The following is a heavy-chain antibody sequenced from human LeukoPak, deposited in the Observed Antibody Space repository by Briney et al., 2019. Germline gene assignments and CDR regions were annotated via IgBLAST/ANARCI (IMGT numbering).Heavy chain of an antibody. J-gene: IGHJ6*02. Sequence: GGSLRLSCAASGFTFSNSAMSWVRQAPGKGLEWVSTLSGSRITTYYADSVKGRFTISRDNAKNSLYLQMNSLRAEDTAVYYCARNSSGYFYDYYYYGMDVWGQGTTVTVSS. CDR1: GFTFSNSA. CDR2: LSGSRITT. V-gene: IGHV3-23*01. D-gene: IGHD3-22*01. CDR3: ARNSSGYFYDYYYYGMDV.